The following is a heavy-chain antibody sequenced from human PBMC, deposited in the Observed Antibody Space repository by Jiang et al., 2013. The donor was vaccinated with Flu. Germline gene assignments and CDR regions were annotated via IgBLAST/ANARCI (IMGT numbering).Heavy chain of an antibody. V-gene: IGHV3-48*03. CDR1: GFTFSSYE. CDR3: ARGNYFDRSGHYLYYFDY. CDR2: ISSSGSTI. Sequence: VQLLESGGGLVQPGGSLRLSCAASGFTFSSYEMNWVRQAPGKGLEWVSDISSSGSTISYADSVKGRFTSSRDNAKNSLYLQVSSLRAEDTAVYYCARGNYFDRSGHYLYYFDYWGQG. J-gene: IGHJ4*02. D-gene: IGHD3-22*01.